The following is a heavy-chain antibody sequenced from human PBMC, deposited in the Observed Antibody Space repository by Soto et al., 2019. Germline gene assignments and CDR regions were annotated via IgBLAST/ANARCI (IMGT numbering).Heavy chain of an antibody. CDR3: ARVDYDFWSGYYYMDV. V-gene: IGHV4-59*01. CDR2: IYYSGST. D-gene: IGHD3-3*01. J-gene: IGHJ6*03. CDR1: GGSISSYY. Sequence: SETLSLTCTVSGGSISSYYWSWIRQPPGKGLEWIGYIYYSGSTNYNPSLKSRVTISVDTSKNQFSLKLSSVTAADAAVYYCARVDYDFWSGYYYMDVWGKGTTVTVSS.